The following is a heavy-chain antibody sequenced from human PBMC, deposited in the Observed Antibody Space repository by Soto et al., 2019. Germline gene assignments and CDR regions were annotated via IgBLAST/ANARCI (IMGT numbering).Heavy chain of an antibody. V-gene: IGHV4-59*08. CDR3: ARLNTVTVYYFDY. CDR2: IYYSGST. J-gene: IGHJ4*02. CDR1: GGSISSYY. D-gene: IGHD4-17*01. Sequence: SETLSLTCTVSGGSISSYYWSWIRQPPGKGLEWIGYIYYSGSTNYNPSLKSRVTISVDTSKNQFSLKLSSVTAADTAVYYCARLNTVTVYYFDYWGQGTLVTVSS.